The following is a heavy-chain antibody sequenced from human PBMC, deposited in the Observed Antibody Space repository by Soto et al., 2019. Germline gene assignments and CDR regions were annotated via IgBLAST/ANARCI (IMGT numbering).Heavy chain of an antibody. CDR2: FDPEDGET. Sequence: ASVKVSCKVSGYTLTVLSMHWVRQAPGKGLEWMGGFDPEDGETIYAQKFQGRVTMTEDTSTDTAYMELSSLRSEDTAVYYCATRDDSSGYQAPDIWGQGTMVTVTS. J-gene: IGHJ3*02. D-gene: IGHD3-22*01. CDR1: GYTLTVLS. V-gene: IGHV1-24*01. CDR3: ATRDDSSGYQAPDI.